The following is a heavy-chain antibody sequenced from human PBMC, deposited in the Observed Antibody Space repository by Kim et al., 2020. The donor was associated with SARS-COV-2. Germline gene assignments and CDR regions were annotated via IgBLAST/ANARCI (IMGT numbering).Heavy chain of an antibody. CDR2: IYYSGST. CDR3: ARLTTSEIVVVPAMGWYFDP. D-gene: IGHD2-2*01. J-gene: IGHJ2*01. Sequence: SETLSLTCTVSGGSISSSSYYWGWIRQPPGKGLEWIGSIYYSGSTYYNPSLKSRVTISVDTSKNQFSLKLSSVTAADTAVYYCARLTTSEIVVVPAMGWYFDPWGRGTLVSVSS. CDR1: GGSISSSSYY. V-gene: IGHV4-39*01.